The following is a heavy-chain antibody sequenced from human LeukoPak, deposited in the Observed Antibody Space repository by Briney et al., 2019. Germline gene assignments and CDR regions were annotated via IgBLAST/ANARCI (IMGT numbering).Heavy chain of an antibody. CDR2: FDPEDGET. CDR3: ASVPNSGYDFDY. Sequence: ASVKVSCKVSGYTLTELSMHWVRQAPGKGLEWMGGFDPEDGETIYAQKFQGRVTMTEDTSTDTAYMELSSLRSEDTAVYYCASVPNSGYDFDYWGQGTLVTVSS. D-gene: IGHD5-12*01. V-gene: IGHV1-24*01. CDR1: GYTLTELS. J-gene: IGHJ4*02.